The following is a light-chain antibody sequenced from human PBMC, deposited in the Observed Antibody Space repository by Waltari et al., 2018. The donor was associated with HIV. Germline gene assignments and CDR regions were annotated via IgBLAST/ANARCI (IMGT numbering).Light chain of an antibody. CDR1: QSVSSTS. CDR2: SAS. CDR3: QRYGRSRT. V-gene: IGKV3-20*01. J-gene: IGKJ1*01. Sequence: IVLTQSPGTLSLSPGEKATLSCRASQSVSSTSLAWYKQKPGQPPRLLIYSASTRANGIPDRFSGSGSGTDFSLTISRLEPEDFAVYYCQRYGRSRTFGQGTKVEIK.